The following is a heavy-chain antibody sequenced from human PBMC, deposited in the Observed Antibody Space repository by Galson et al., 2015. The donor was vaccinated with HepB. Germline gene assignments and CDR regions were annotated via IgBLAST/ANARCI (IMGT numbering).Heavy chain of an antibody. V-gene: IGHV3-21*01. J-gene: IGHJ5*02. CDR3: ARGSTEDITLLVGTTSVGWFDP. D-gene: IGHD3-3*01. CDR1: GFTFSRHS. Sequence: LRLSCAASGFTFSRHSMNWIRQAPGKGLEWVSPISATSSYVHYADSMRDRFTITRDNAKNSLFLRMTSLRVEDTAVYYCARGSTEDITLLVGTTSVGWFDPWGQGTLVTVSP. CDR2: ISATSSYV.